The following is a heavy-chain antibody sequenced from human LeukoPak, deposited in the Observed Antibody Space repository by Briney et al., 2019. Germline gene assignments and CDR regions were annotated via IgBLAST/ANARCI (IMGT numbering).Heavy chain of an antibody. D-gene: IGHD3-22*01. CDR1: GGSINSGDYY. CDR2: MYYSGST. J-gene: IGHJ5*02. Sequence: SQTLSITCTVSGGSINSGDYYWSWIRQPPGKGLEWIAYMYYSGSTYYNPSLKSRVTMSADTSKNQLSLKLSSVTAADTAVYYCARPYYYDSRIDPWGQGILVTVSS. CDR3: ARPYYYDSRIDP. V-gene: IGHV4-30-4*01.